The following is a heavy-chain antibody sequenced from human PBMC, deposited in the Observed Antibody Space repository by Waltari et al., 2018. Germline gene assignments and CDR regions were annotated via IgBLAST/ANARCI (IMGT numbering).Heavy chain of an antibody. D-gene: IGHD3-22*01. V-gene: IGHV4-34*01. CDR2: IHHSGTT. Sequence: QVQLHQWGAGLLKPSETLSLTCGVSGGSFNDYYWTWIRQPPGKGLEWIGEIHHSGTTDYNPFLNSRLTMSVDTSKKQISLKMSSVTAADTAVYYCARGDLHYGSSGFFYWGQGALVTVSS. CDR1: GGSFNDYY. J-gene: IGHJ4*02. CDR3: ARGDLHYGSSGFFY.